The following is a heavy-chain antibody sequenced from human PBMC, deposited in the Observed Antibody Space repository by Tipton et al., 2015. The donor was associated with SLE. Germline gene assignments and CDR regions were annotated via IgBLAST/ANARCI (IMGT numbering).Heavy chain of an antibody. J-gene: IGHJ5*02. V-gene: IGHV4-59*01. CDR2: IYYSGNT. Sequence: QLVQSGGGLVQPGGSLRLSCTVSGASISSYSWSWIRQPPGKGLEWIGYIYYSGNTNYNPSHKSRVTISVDTSKKQFSLKLSSVTAADTAVYYCAGVVKGSSWYWFDPWGQGTLVTVSS. CDR3: AGVVKGSSWYWFDP. D-gene: IGHD6-13*01. CDR1: GASISSYS.